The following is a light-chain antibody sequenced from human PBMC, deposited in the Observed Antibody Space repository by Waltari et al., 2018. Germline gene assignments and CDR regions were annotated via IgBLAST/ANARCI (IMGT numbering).Light chain of an antibody. J-gene: IGLJ3*02. CDR2: EVT. Sequence: QSALTQPASVSGSPGQSITISCTGTSSDVGSYDLVSWYQHHPGSAPKLLIFEVTKRPPGVSNRFSGSKSGNMASLTISGIQADDEADCSCCSYAGNSKVMFGGGTKLTVL. CDR1: SSDVGSYDL. V-gene: IGLV2-23*02. CDR3: CSYAGNSKVM.